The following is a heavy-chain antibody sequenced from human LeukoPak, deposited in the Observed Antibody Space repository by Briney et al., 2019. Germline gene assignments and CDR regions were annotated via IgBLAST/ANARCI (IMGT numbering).Heavy chain of an antibody. CDR2: INPSIGTT. Sequence: ASVKVSCKASGYTFTNYYIHWVRQAPGQGLEWMGIINPSIGTTSYAQKIQGRITMTRDTSTSTVYMELSSLRSVDTAVYYCAKIVGATNGYFDYWGQGTLVTVSS. CDR3: AKIVGATNGYFDY. J-gene: IGHJ4*02. D-gene: IGHD1-26*01. V-gene: IGHV1-46*01. CDR1: GYTFTNYY.